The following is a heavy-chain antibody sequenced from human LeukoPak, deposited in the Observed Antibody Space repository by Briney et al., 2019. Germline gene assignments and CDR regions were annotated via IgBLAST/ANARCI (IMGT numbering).Heavy chain of an antibody. CDR3: ARDNYYDSSGHRYFQH. D-gene: IGHD3-22*01. J-gene: IGHJ1*01. CDR2: IYYSGST. CDR1: GGFISSYY. V-gene: IGHV4-59*08. Sequence: PSETLSLTCTVSGGFISSYYWSWIRQPPGKGLEWIGYIYYSGSTNYNPSLKSRVTISVDTSKNQFSLKLSSVTAADTAVYYCARDNYYDSSGHRYFQHWGQGTLVTVSS.